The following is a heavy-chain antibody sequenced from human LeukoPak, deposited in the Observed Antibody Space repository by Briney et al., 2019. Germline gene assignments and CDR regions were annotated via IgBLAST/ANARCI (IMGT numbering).Heavy chain of an antibody. V-gene: IGHV4-39*07. CDR1: GGSISSGGYY. Sequence: PSQTLSLTCTVSGGSISSGGYYWGWIRQPPGKGLEWIGSIYHSGSTYYNPSLKSRVTISVDTSKNQFSLKLSSVTAADTAVYYCAREPRITMIVVAFDYWGQGTLVTVSS. J-gene: IGHJ4*02. CDR3: AREPRITMIVVAFDY. CDR2: IYHSGST. D-gene: IGHD3-22*01.